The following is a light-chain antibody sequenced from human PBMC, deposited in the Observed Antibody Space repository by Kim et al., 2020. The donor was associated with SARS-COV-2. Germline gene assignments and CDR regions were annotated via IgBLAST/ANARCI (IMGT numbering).Light chain of an antibody. CDR2: NAS. Sequence: YPGERATLSCGASHSISSNYLAWYQQKPGLAPRLLMYNASSRGTGIPDRFSGSGSGTDFTLTISRLEPEDSAVYYCQQYSSSPWTFGQGTKVDIK. V-gene: IGKV3D-20*01. CDR1: HSISSNY. CDR3: QQYSSSPWT. J-gene: IGKJ1*01.